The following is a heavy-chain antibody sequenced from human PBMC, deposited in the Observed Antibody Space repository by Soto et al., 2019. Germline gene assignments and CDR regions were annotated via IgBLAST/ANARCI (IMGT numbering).Heavy chain of an antibody. Sequence: SVKVSCKASGFTFTSSAMQWVRQARGQRLEWIGWIVVGSGNTNYAQKFQERVTITRDMSTSTAYMELSSLRSEDTAVYYCAASIAVAAYDAFDIWGQGTMVTVSS. CDR1: GFTFTSSA. CDR3: AASIAVAAYDAFDI. D-gene: IGHD6-19*01. J-gene: IGHJ3*02. V-gene: IGHV1-58*02. CDR2: IVVGSGNT.